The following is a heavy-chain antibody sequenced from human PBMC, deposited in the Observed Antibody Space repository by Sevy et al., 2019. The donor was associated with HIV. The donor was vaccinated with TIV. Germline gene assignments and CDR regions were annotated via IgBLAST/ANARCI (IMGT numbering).Heavy chain of an antibody. CDR1: GGSISSYY. J-gene: IGHJ6*03. D-gene: IGHD6-19*01. Sequence: SETLSLTCTVSGGSISSYYWSWIRQPPGKGLEWIGYIYYSGSTNYNPSLKSRVTISVDTSKNQFSLKLSPVTAADTAVYYCARRSSGWYEDHYYYYMDVWGKGTTVTVSS. CDR2: IYYSGST. V-gene: IGHV4-59*08. CDR3: ARRSSGWYEDHYYYYMDV.